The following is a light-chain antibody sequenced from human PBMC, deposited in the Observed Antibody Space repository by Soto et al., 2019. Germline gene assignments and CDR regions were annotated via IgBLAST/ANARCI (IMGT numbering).Light chain of an antibody. CDR2: WAS. CDR3: QQHRSYPVT. CDR1: QTISYTSINKTY. Sequence: DIVMTQSPDSLAVSLGERATISCKSSQTISYTSINKTYLAWYQQRPGQPPKLLIYWASIRGSGVPDRLSGSGFGTDFTLTISSLQPEDFASYYCQQHRSYPVTFGGGTKVDIK. J-gene: IGKJ4*01. V-gene: IGKV4-1*01.